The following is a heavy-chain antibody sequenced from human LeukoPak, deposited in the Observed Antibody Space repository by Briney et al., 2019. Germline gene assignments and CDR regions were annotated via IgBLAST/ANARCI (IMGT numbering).Heavy chain of an antibody. V-gene: IGHV3-64*02. Sequence: GGSLRLSCVASGFSFRNYAIHWVRQAPGKGLEYVSVINTDGRITYYADSVKGRFTISRDNSKNTVYLQMGSLRGEDMAVYYCTRDGGSYYCDYWGQGTLVTVSS. J-gene: IGHJ4*02. CDR2: INTDGRIT. D-gene: IGHD1-26*01. CDR3: TRDGGSYYCDY. CDR1: GFSFRNYA.